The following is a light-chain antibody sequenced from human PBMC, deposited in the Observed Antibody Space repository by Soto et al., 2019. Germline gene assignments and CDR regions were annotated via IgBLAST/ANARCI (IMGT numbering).Light chain of an antibody. Sequence: VVTQPPSASGTPGQRVTISCSGSTSNIGSKTVSWYQQLPGSAPRVLIYNNNERPSGVPDRFSGSKSGTSASLAISGLQAEDEADYYCQSYDSGLSAVLFGGGTKVTVL. J-gene: IGLJ2*01. V-gene: IGLV1-44*01. CDR3: QSYDSGLSAVL. CDR2: NNN. CDR1: TSNIGSKT.